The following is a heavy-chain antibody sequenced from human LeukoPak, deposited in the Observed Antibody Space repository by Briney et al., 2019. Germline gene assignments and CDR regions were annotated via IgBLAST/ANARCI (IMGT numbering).Heavy chain of an antibody. CDR2: ISAYNGNT. CDR1: GYTFTSYG. J-gene: IGHJ6*03. D-gene: IGHD3-3*01. CDR3: ARVPIDYDFWSGYSYYYYMDV. Sequence: ASVKVSCKASGYTFTSYGISWVRQAPGQGLEWMGWISAYNGNTNYAQKLQGRVTMTTDTSTSTAYMELRSLRSDDTAVYYCARVPIDYDFWSGYSYYYYMDVWGKGTTVTVSS. V-gene: IGHV1-18*01.